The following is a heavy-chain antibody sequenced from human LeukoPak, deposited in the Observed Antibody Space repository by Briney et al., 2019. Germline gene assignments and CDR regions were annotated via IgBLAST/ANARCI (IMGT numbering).Heavy chain of an antibody. CDR3: AKRAKYDFWSGLDY. CDR1: GFTVSSNS. CDR2: IYSDNT. V-gene: IGHV3-66*03. D-gene: IGHD3-3*01. Sequence: GGSLRLSCTVSGFTVSSNSMSWVRQAPGKGLEWVSFIYSDNTHYSDSVKGRFTISRDNSKNTLYLQMNSLRAEDTAVYYCAKRAKYDFWSGLDYWGQGTLVTVSS. J-gene: IGHJ4*02.